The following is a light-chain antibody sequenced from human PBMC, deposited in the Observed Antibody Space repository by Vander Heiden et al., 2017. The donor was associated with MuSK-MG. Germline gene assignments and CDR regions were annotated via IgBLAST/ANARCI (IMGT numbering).Light chain of an antibody. CDR1: QSVPTTF. CDR2: GAS. J-gene: IGKJ4*01. CDR3: QQEGNSPIT. Sequence: EIVLTQSPGTLSLSPGERATVSCRASQSVPTTFIAWYQQRPGQAPRLLIYGASRRATGIPDRFSGSGSGTVFTLTISRLEPEDFAVYYCQQEGNSPITFGGGTKVDIK. V-gene: IGKV3-20*01.